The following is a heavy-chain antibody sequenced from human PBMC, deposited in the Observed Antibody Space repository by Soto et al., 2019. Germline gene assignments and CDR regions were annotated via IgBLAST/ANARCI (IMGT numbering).Heavy chain of an antibody. J-gene: IGHJ6*02. CDR3: ARDRYSSGWYYYGMDV. D-gene: IGHD6-19*01. Sequence: SETLSLTCTVSGGSISSYYWSWIRQPPGKGLEWIGYIYYSGSTNYNPSLKSRVTVSVDTPKNQFSLKLSSVTAADTAVYYCARDRYSSGWYYYGMDVWGQGTTVTVYS. CDR1: GGSISSYY. V-gene: IGHV4-59*01. CDR2: IYYSGST.